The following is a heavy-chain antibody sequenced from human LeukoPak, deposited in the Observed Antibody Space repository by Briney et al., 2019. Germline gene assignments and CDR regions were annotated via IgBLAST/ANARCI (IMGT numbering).Heavy chain of an antibody. CDR1: GGTFSSYA. Sequence: ASVKVSCKASGGTFSSYAISWARQAPGQGLEWMGGIIPIFGTANYAQKFQGRVTITADESTSTAYMELSSLRSEDTAVYYCAGGIAAAIDYWGQGTLVTVSS. J-gene: IGHJ4*02. D-gene: IGHD6-13*01. CDR3: AGGIAAAIDY. V-gene: IGHV1-69*13. CDR2: IIPIFGTA.